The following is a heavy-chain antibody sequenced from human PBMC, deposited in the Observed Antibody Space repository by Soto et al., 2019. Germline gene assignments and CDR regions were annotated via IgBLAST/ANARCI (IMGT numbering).Heavy chain of an antibody. CDR1: GGSISSSHW. V-gene: IGHV4-4*02. CDR2: ISHSGTS. Sequence: QVQLQESGPGLVKPSGTLSLTCAVSGGSISSSHWWTWVRQSPGKGLEYIGEISHSGTSNSNPSRKSRVTLSVDKSKNHFSLTLTSVTAGHTAVYYCARVVLTITRGAFDAWGQGTLVIVSS. J-gene: IGHJ3*01. D-gene: IGHD3-9*01. CDR3: ARVVLTITRGAFDA.